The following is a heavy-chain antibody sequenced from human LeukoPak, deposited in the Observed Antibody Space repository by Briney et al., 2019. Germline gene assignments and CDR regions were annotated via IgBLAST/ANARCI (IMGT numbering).Heavy chain of an antibody. V-gene: IGHV3-7*01. CDR1: GFTFSSRDW. D-gene: IGHD4-23*01. J-gene: IGHJ4*02. CDR3: ARDTVVTQSFDY. CDR2: IKQDGSEK. Sequence: QPGRSLRLSCVASGFTFSSRDWMTWVRQAPGKGLEWVANIKQDGSEKYYVDSVKGRFTISRDNAKNSLYLQMNSLRAEDTAVYYCARDTVVTQSFDYWGQGTLVTVSS.